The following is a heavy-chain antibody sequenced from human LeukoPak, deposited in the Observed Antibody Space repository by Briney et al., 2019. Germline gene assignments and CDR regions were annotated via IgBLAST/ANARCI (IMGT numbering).Heavy chain of an antibody. CDR3: VKDRYGP. V-gene: IGHV3-9*01. CDR1: GFTFDDYD. CDR2: VSWNSGRI. D-gene: IGHD4-17*01. J-gene: IGHJ5*02. Sequence: GGSLRLSCVPSGFTFDDYDMHWVRQAPGKGLEWFSGVSWNSGRIAYADSVKGRFTISRDNAKNSLYLQMNSLRADDTALYYCVKDRYGPWGQGTLVTVSS.